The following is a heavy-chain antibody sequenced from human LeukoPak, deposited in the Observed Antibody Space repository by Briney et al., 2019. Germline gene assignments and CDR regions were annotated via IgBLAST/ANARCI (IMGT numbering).Heavy chain of an antibody. CDR2: ISYSGNT. D-gene: IGHD4-17*01. V-gene: IGHV4-31*03. CDR3: ARERATVTARYFDY. CDR1: GGSITSGGYF. J-gene: IGHJ4*02. Sequence: TLSLTCTVSGGSITSGGYFWSWIRQHPGKGLEWIGYISYSGNTYYNPSLKSRVTISVDTSKNQFSLKLSSVTAADTAVYYCARERATVTARYFDYWGQGTLVTVSS.